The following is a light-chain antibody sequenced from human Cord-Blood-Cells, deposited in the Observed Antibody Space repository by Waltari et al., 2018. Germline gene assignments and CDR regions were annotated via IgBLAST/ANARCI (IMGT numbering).Light chain of an antibody. CDR1: SSDVGGYNY. V-gene: IGLV2-11*01. J-gene: IGLJ3*02. CDR2: DVS. Sequence: QSALTQPRSVSGSPGQSVTISCTGTSSDVGGYNYVSWYQQHPGKAPKLMIYDVSKRPSGCLDRFPGSKSGNPSSLPFAGFQVGDGADSYCGSYAGSNTWLCGGGTKLAVL. CDR3: GSYAGSNTWL.